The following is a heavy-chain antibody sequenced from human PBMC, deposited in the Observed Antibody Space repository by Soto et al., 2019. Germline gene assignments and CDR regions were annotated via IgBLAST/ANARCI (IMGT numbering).Heavy chain of an antibody. Sequence: QVQLQESGPGLVKASQTLFLTCTVSGGTITTGGHFWSWIRQYPGKGLEWIAYIYYSGTTHYNPSLKSRVTISIDTSKSQFSRNLSSVTAADTAVYYYASVVSGSYLDYWGQGTLVTVSS. V-gene: IGHV4-31*03. CDR3: ASVVSGSYLDY. CDR2: IYYSGTT. D-gene: IGHD1-26*01. CDR1: GGTITTGGHF. J-gene: IGHJ4*02.